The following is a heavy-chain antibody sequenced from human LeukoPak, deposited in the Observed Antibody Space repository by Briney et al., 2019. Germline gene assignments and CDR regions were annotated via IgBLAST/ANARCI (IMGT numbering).Heavy chain of an antibody. CDR2: IWSDGNNE. Sequence: PGGSLRLSCAASGFIFSSYPIHWVRQAPGKGLEWVAVIWSDGNNEYYAGSVKGRFTISRDNSKNTLYLQMNSLRAEDTAVYYCAREGSGDSSGFSLLDYWGQGTLVTVSS. CDR3: AREGSGDSSGFSLLDY. V-gene: IGHV3-33*01. CDR1: GFIFSSYP. D-gene: IGHD3-22*01. J-gene: IGHJ4*02.